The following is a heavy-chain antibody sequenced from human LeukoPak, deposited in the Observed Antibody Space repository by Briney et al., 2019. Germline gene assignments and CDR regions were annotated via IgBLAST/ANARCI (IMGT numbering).Heavy chain of an antibody. V-gene: IGHV5-51*01. CDR2: IYPGDADT. CDR1: GYSFTSYW. Sequence: ESLKISCKGSGYSFTSYWIGWVRQMPGKGLEWMGIIYPGDADTRYSPSFQGQVTISADKSISTAYLQWSSLKASDTAMYYCARHGSNYVDYMDVWGKGTTVTVSS. J-gene: IGHJ6*03. D-gene: IGHD4-11*01. CDR3: ARHGSNYVDYMDV.